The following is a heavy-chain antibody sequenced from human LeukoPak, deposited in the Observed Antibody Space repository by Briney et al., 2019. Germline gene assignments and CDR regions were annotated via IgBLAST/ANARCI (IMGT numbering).Heavy chain of an antibody. CDR1: GYTFTSYG. CDR3: ARDGAYCGSASCYRSGPHWFDS. J-gene: IGHJ5*01. CDR2: ISAYNGNT. V-gene: IGHV1-18*01. D-gene: IGHD2-2*01. Sequence: GASVKVSCKASGYTFTSYGISWVRQAPGQGLEWMGWISAYNGNTNYAQKFQGRVTMTRDTSTSTVHMELNSLRSEDTAVYYCARDGAYCGSASCYRSGPHWFDSWGQGTVVSVSS.